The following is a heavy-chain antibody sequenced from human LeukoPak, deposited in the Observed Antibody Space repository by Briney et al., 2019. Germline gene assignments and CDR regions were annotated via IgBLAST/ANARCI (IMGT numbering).Heavy chain of an antibody. D-gene: IGHD3-3*01. CDR2: NSGSGGST. CDR3: AKTSLSDASGHYYYMDV. J-gene: IGHJ6*03. V-gene: IGHV3-23*01. CDR1: GFTFSSYA. Sequence: GGSLRLSCAASGFTFSSYAMSWVRQAPGKGLEWVSANSGSGGSTYYADSVKGRFTISRDNSQNTVSLQVNNLRTEDTALYYCAKTSLSDASGHYYYMDVWGKGTTVTVSS.